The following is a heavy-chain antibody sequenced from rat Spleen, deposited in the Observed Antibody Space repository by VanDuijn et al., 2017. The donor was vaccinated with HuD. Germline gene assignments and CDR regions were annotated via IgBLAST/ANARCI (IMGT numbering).Heavy chain of an antibody. V-gene: IGHV5-29*01. CDR2: ISYDGSST. CDR3: ARPTNYFDY. CDR1: GFTFRDYG. J-gene: IGHJ2*01. Sequence: EVQLVESGGGLVQPGRSLKLSCVATGFTFRDYGMNWIRQAPTKGLEWVATISYDGSSTYYRDSVKGRFTISRDNAKSTLYLQMDSLRSEDTATYYCARPTNYFDYWGQGVMVTVSS.